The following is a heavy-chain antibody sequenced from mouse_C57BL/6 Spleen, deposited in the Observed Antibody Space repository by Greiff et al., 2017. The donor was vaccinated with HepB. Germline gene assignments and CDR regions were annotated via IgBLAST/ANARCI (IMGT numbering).Heavy chain of an antibody. J-gene: IGHJ2*01. D-gene: IGHD4-1*01. CDR3: ARETGRGGYFDY. CDR1: GFTFSSYA. Sequence: EVKVVESGGGLVKPGGSLKLSCAASGFTFSSYAMSWVRQTPEKRLEWVATISDGGSYTYYPDNVKGRFTISRDNAKNNLYLQMSHLKSEDTAMYYCARETGRGGYFDYWGQGTTLTVSS. CDR2: ISDGGSYT. V-gene: IGHV5-4*01.